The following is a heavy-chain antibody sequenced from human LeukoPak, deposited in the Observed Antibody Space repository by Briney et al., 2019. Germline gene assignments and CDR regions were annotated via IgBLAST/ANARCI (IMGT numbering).Heavy chain of an antibody. Sequence: PGGSLRLSCAASGFTFSSCGMHWVRQASGKGLEWVAVIWYDGSNKYYADSVKGRFTISRDNSKNTLYLQMNSLRAEDTAVYYCARGGGYYDSSGYYKIDYWGQGTLVTVSS. D-gene: IGHD3-22*01. CDR3: ARGGGYYDSSGYYKIDY. CDR1: GFTFSSCG. V-gene: IGHV3-33*01. J-gene: IGHJ4*02. CDR2: IWYDGSNK.